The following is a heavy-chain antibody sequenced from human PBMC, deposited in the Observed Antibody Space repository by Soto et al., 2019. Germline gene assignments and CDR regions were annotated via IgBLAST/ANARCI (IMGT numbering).Heavy chain of an antibody. Sequence: SETLSLTCTVSSAPVSSTTYTWGWIRQPPGKGLEWVASVYYGGRSYYNPSLNSRVTISVDTSKNQFSLKMTSVTAADTAVYYCARWWSGSRQGFDPWGQGTLVTVSS. V-gene: IGHV4-39*07. J-gene: IGHJ5*02. CDR1: SAPVSSTTYT. CDR3: ARWWSGSRQGFDP. D-gene: IGHD3-3*01. CDR2: VYYGGRS.